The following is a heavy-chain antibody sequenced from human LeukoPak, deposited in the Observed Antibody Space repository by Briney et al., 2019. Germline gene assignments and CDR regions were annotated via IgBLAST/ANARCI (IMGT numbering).Heavy chain of an antibody. Sequence: GSLRLSCAASGFPLSSCAMSWVRQGPGKGLEWVAATSSSDPGTYHADSVRGRFTISRDNSKNTLYLQMNRLRVEDAAVYYCARAPVTSCRGAFCYPFDYWGQGTLVTVSS. CDR2: TSSSDPGT. CDR3: ARAPVTSCRGAFCYPFDY. D-gene: IGHD2-15*01. J-gene: IGHJ4*02. CDR1: GFPLSSCA. V-gene: IGHV3-23*01.